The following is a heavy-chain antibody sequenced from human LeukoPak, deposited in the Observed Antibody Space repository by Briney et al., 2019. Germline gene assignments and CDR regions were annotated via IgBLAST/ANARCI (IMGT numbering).Heavy chain of an antibody. V-gene: IGHV3-33*01. Sequence: PGGSLRLSCAASGFTFSSYGMHWVRQAPGKGLEWVAVIWYDGSNKYYADSVKGRFTISRDNSKNTLYLQMNSLRAEDTAVYYCARLLWFGELLPNETDYWGQGTLVTVSS. CDR1: GFTFSSYG. CDR2: IWYDGSNK. J-gene: IGHJ4*02. D-gene: IGHD3-10*01. CDR3: ARLLWFGELLPNETDY.